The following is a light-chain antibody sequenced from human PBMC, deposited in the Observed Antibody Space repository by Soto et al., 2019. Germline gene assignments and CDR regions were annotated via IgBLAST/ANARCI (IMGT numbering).Light chain of an antibody. Sequence: DIQMTQSPSSVSASVGDRVTITCRASQDINIWLAWYQQKPGLAPNLLIYRASRLIGGVPSRFSGSGSGTDFTLTIRSLQTEDLATYYCQQGKDFPLTVDGGTKVEIK. CDR3: QQGKDFPLT. CDR2: RAS. CDR1: QDINIW. V-gene: IGKV1-12*01. J-gene: IGKJ4*01.